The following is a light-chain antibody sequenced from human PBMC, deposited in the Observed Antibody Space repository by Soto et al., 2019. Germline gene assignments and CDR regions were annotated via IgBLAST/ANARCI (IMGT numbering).Light chain of an antibody. CDR1: QSISSW. CDR3: QQYNSYLYT. J-gene: IGKJ2*01. Sequence: DIQMTQSPSTLSASVGDRVTITCRASQSISSWLAWYQQKPGKAPKLLIYKASSLESGVPSRFRGSGSGTEFTITISSLQPDDFANYYCQQYNSYLYTFGQGTKLEIK. V-gene: IGKV1-5*03. CDR2: KAS.